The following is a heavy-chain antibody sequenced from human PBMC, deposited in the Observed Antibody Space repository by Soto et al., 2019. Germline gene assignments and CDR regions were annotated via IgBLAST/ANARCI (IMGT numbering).Heavy chain of an antibody. J-gene: IGHJ6*02. CDR2: ISSSGSTI. CDR3: ARWYYDYVWGSYRSVYYYYGMDV. CDR1: GFTFSDYY. D-gene: IGHD3-16*02. Sequence: QVQLVESGGGLVKPGGSLRLSCAASGFTFSDYYMSWIRQAPGKGLEWVSYISSSGSTIYYADAVKGRFTISRDNAKNSLYLHMNSLRAEETAVYYCARWYYDYVWGSYRSVYYYYGMDVWGQGTTVTVSS. V-gene: IGHV3-11*01.